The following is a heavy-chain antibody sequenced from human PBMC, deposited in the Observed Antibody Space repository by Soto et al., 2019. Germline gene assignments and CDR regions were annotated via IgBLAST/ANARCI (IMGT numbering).Heavy chain of an antibody. CDR3: ARAGRGSAFDY. CDR2: INAGNGNT. V-gene: IGHV1-3*01. J-gene: IGHJ4*02. CDR1: GYTFTGYA. Sequence: QVQLVQSGAEVKKPGASVKVSCKASGYTFTGYAMHWVRQAPGQRLEWMGWINAGNGNTKYSQKFQGRVTITRDTSASTAYMELSSLRSEDTAVYYCARAGRGSAFDYWGQGTLVTVSS.